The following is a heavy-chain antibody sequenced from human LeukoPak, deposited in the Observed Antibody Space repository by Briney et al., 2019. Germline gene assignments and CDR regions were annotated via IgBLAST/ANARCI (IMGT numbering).Heavy chain of an antibody. D-gene: IGHD2-2*02. CDR3: ARDRCSSTSCYKGPRWFDP. Sequence: SGTLSLTCAVSGGSISSSNWWSWVRQPPGKGLEWIGEIYHSGSTNYNPSLKSRVTISVDKSKNQFSLKLSSVTAADTAVYYCARDRCSSTSCYKGPRWFDPWGQGTLVTVSS. V-gene: IGHV4-4*02. J-gene: IGHJ5*02. CDR1: GGSISSSNW. CDR2: IYHSGST.